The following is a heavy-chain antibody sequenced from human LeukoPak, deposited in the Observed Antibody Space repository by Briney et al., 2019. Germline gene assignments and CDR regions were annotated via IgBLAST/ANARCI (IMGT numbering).Heavy chain of an antibody. V-gene: IGHV3-48*01. CDR1: GFTFSSYS. CDR2: ISSSSSTR. D-gene: IGHD2-2*01. CDR3: ASPEDIVVVPAVPADGY. Sequence: GGSLRLSCAASGFTFSSYSMNWVRQAPGKGLEWVSYISSSSSTRYYADSVKGRFTISRDNAKNSLYLQMNSLRAEDTAVYYCASPEDIVVVPAVPADGYWGQGTLVTVSS. J-gene: IGHJ4*02.